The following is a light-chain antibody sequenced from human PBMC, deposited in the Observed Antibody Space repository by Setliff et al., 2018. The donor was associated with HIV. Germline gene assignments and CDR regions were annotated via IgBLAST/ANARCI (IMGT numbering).Light chain of an antibody. Sequence: QSVLTQPRSVSGSPGQSVTIPCTGTSSDVGGYNYVSWYQHLPGKAPKLMIYDVTKRPSGVPDRFSGSKSGNTASLTISGLQSEDEADYYCCSYAGSYTSLYVFGTGTKVTVL. J-gene: IGLJ1*01. CDR3: CSYAGSYTSLYV. CDR2: DVT. V-gene: IGLV2-11*01. CDR1: SSDVGGYNY.